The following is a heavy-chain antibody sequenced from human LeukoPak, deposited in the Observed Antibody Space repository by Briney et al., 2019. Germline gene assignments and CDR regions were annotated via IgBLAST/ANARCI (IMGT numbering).Heavy chain of an antibody. Sequence: SETLSLTCTVSGYSISSDYYWGWIRQPPGKGLEWIGSIYHSGSTYYNPSLKSRVTISVDTSKNQFSLKLSSVTAADTAVYYCARGGDYGSGSYSNWFDPWGQGTLVTVSS. CDR1: GYSISSDYY. CDR2: IYHSGST. V-gene: IGHV4-38-2*02. D-gene: IGHD3-10*01. CDR3: ARGGDYGSGSYSNWFDP. J-gene: IGHJ5*02.